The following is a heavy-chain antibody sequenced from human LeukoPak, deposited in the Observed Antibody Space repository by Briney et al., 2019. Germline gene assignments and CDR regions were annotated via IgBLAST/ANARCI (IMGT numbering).Heavy chain of an antibody. Sequence: GGSLRLSCAASGFTFSDYYMSWIRQAPGKGLEWVSYISSSGSTIYYADSVKGRFTISRDNAKNSLYLQMNSLRAEDTAVYYCARVWDFWSYYCMDVWGKGTTVTVSS. CDR2: ISSSGSTI. J-gene: IGHJ6*03. V-gene: IGHV3-11*04. D-gene: IGHD3-3*01. CDR1: GFTFSDYY. CDR3: ARVWDFWSYYCMDV.